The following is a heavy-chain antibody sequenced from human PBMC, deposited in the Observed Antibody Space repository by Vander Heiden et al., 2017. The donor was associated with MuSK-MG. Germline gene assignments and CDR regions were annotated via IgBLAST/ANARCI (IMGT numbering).Heavy chain of an antibody. D-gene: IGHD3-16*01. CDR3: ERSARGDYYFDY. CDR2: VSDRGTT. V-gene: IGHV4-59*01. J-gene: IGHJ4*02. Sequence: QVQLQESGPSLVKPSESLSLTCTLSGGSISPYYWNWLRQPPGRGLEWFGYVSDRGTTNYNPSLKSRVTISVDMSKNQFSLNLNSVTAADAAVYYCERSARGDYYFDYWGQGTLVTVSS. CDR1: GGSISPYY.